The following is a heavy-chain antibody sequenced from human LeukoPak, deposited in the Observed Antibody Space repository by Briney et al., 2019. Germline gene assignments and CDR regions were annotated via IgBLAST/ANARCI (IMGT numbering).Heavy chain of an antibody. Sequence: GGSLRLSCAASGFTFSSYGMHWVRQAPGKGLEWVAFIRYDGSNKYYADSVKGRFTISRDNSKNTLYLQMNSLRAEDTAVYYCARGGLWFGDMKYYFDYWGQGTLVTVSS. D-gene: IGHD3-10*01. CDR3: ARGGLWFGDMKYYFDY. CDR2: IRYDGSNK. CDR1: GFTFSSYG. J-gene: IGHJ4*02. V-gene: IGHV3-30*02.